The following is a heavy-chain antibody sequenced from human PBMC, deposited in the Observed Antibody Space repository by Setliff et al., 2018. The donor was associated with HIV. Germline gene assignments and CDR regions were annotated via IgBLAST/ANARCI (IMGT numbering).Heavy chain of an antibody. J-gene: IGHJ4*02. D-gene: IGHD3-22*01. V-gene: IGHV3-43D*04. CDR2: ISWNGGSK. CDR3: ASGYRYDTSGNFDLPFGY. Sequence: PGGSLRLSCAASGFTFDDYTMHWVRQAPGKGLEWISLISWNGGSKDYAESVKGRFTISRDNSKNSLYLQMNSLRADDTAVYYCASGYRYDTSGNFDLPFGYWGQGTLVTVSS. CDR1: GFTFDDYT.